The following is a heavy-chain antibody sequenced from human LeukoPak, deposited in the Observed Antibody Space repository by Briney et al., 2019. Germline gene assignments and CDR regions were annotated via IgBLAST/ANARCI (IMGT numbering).Heavy chain of an antibody. CDR1: GGSISSYY. Sequence: SETLSLTCTVSGGSISSYYWSWIRQPAGKGREWIGRIYTSGSTNYNPSLKSRVTMSVDTSKNQFSLKLSSVTAADTAVYYCARDGWIQLWLGAFDIWGQGTMVTVSS. D-gene: IGHD5-18*01. V-gene: IGHV4-4*07. CDR2: IYTSGST. J-gene: IGHJ3*02. CDR3: ARDGWIQLWLGAFDI.